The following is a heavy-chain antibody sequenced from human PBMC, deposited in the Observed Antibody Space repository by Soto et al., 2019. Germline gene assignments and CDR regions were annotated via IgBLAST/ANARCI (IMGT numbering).Heavy chain of an antibody. D-gene: IGHD3-22*01. CDR3: ARVGPLYYYDSSGYQLDY. CDR2: IYYSGST. CDR1: GGSISSGGYY. Sequence: SETLSLTCTVSGGSISSGGYYWSWIRQHPGKGLEWIGYIYYSGSTYYNPSLKSRVTISVDTSKNQFSLKLSSVTAADTAVYYCARVGPLYYYDSSGYQLDYWGQGTLVTVSS. J-gene: IGHJ4*02. V-gene: IGHV4-31*03.